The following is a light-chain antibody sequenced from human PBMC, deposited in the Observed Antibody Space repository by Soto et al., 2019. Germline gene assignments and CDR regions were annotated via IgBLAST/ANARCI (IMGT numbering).Light chain of an antibody. V-gene: IGLV1-44*01. CDR1: SSNIGSNT. J-gene: IGLJ1*01. CDR2: SNN. Sequence: QSVLNQPPSASGTPGQRVTISCFGNSSNIGSNTVNWYQQLPGTAPKLLIYSNNQRPSGVPDRFSGSKSGTSASLAISGLQSEDEADYYCAAWDDSLNGYVFGTGTRSPS. CDR3: AAWDDSLNGYV.